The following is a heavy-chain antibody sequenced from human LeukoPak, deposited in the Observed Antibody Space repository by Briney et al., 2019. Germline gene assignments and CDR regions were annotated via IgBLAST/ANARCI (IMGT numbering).Heavy chain of an antibody. CDR3: AKDYPSLRYFDWAPYYLDY. V-gene: IGHV3-23*01. J-gene: IGHJ4*02. CDR1: GFTFSSYA. D-gene: IGHD3-9*01. Sequence: GGSLRLSCAASGFTFSSYAMSWVRQAPGKGLEWVSAISGSGGSTYYADSVKGRFTISRDNSKNTLYLQMNSLRAEDTAVYYCAKDYPSLRYFDWAPYYLDYWGQGTLVTVSS. CDR2: ISGSGGST.